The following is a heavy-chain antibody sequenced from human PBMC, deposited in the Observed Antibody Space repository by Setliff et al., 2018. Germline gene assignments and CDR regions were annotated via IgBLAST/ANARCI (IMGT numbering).Heavy chain of an antibody. CDR2: ISYDGSNK. J-gene: IGHJ6*03. CDR3: ARNPPTMVRGVIYYYYYMDV. Sequence: PGGSLRLSCAASRFTFSSYAMHWVRQPPGKGLEWVAVISYDGSNKYYADSVKGRFTISRDNSKNTLYLQMNSLRPEDTAVYYCARNPPTMVRGVIYYYYYMDVWGKGTTVTVSS. CDR1: RFTFSSYA. D-gene: IGHD3-10*01. V-gene: IGHV3-30*04.